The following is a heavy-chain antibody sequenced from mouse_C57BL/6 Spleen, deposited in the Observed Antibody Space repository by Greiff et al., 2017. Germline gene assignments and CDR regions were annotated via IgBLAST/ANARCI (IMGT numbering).Heavy chain of an antibody. Sequence: VQLQQSGAELVKPGASVKISCKASGYAFSSYWMNWVKQRPGKGLAWVGQIYTGDGDTNYNGKFKGKATLTAVKSANTAYMQLSSLTSEDSAVYFCARFDYDAGYWGQGTTLSVSS. CDR2: IYTGDGDT. CDR1: GYAFSSYW. D-gene: IGHD2-4*01. V-gene: IGHV1-80*01. J-gene: IGHJ2*01. CDR3: ARFDYDAGY.